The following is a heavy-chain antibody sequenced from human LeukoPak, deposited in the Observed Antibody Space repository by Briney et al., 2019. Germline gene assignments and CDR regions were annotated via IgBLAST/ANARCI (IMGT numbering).Heavy chain of an antibody. CDR1: GGSISNSSYY. CDR2: IYYSGST. J-gene: IGHJ4*02. CDR3: ARGTMTFDY. D-gene: IGHD3-22*01. Sequence: SETLSLTCTVSGGSISNSSYYWGWIRQPPGKGLEWIGSIYYSGSTYYNPSLKSRVTMSVDTAKNQFSLKLSSVTAADTAVYYCARGTMTFDYWGQGTLVTVSS. V-gene: IGHV4-39*07.